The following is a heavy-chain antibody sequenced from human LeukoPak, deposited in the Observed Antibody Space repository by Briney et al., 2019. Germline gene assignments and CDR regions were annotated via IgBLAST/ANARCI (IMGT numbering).Heavy chain of an antibody. Sequence: GGSLRLSCAASGFTFSSYNMNWVRQAPGKGLEWVSSISSSSSYMYYVDSVRGRFTISRDNAKNSLYLQMNSLRAEDTAVYYCASQGGSVGRWLLYWGQGTLVTVSS. CDR1: GFTFSSYN. V-gene: IGHV3-21*01. CDR2: ISSSSSYM. D-gene: IGHD5-24*01. CDR3: ASQGGSVGRWLLY. J-gene: IGHJ4*02.